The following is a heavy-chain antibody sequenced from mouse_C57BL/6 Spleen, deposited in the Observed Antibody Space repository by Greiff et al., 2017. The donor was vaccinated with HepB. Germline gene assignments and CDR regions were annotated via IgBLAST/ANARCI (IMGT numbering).Heavy chain of an antibody. D-gene: IGHD2-4*01. CDR3: ARGDYEGVY. J-gene: IGHJ3*01. CDR2: ISYDGSN. Sequence: ESGPGLVKPSQSLSLTCSVTGYSITSGYYWNWIRQFPGNKLEWMGYISYDGSNNYNPSLKNRISITRDTSKNQFFLKLNSVTTEDTATYYCARGDYEGVYWGQGTLVTVSA. CDR1: GYSITSGYY. V-gene: IGHV3-6*01.